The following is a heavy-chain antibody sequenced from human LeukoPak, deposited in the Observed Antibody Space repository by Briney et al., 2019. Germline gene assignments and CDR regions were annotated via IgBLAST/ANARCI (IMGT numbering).Heavy chain of an antibody. CDR2: INHSRGT. D-gene: IGHD3/OR15-3a*01. J-gene: IGHJ5*02. V-gene: IGHV4-34*01. Sequence: KPSETLSLTCAVYGGSFSGYYWTWIRQPPGKGLKWIGEINHSRGTNYNPSLKSRVTMTVDTSNNQFSLNLRSVTAADTAVYYCARQEIGLRSFDPWGQETLVNVSS. CDR1: GGSFSGYY. CDR3: ARQEIGLRSFDP.